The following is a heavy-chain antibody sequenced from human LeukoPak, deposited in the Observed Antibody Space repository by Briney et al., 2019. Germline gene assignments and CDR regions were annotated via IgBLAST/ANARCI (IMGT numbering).Heavy chain of an antibody. CDR1: GFTVSNNY. V-gene: IGHV3-11*04. CDR2: ISSSGSNM. D-gene: IGHD3-22*01. Sequence: GGSLRLSCAASGFTVSNNYMRWVRQAPGKGLEWVSYISSSGSNMYYADSVKGRFTISRDNARNSLYLQMNSLRAEDTAVYYCARDNYDSSGPYYFDYWGQGTLVTVSS. J-gene: IGHJ4*02. CDR3: ARDNYDSSGPYYFDY.